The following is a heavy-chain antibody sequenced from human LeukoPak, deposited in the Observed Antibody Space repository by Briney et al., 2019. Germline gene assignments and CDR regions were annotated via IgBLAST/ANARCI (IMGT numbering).Heavy chain of an antibody. Sequence: SEALSLTCTVSGVSISSYYWSWIRQPPGKGLEWIGYIYYSGSTYYNPSLKSRVTISVDTSKNQFSLKLSSVTAADTAVYYCARHTITATRHNWFDPWGQGTLVTVSS. V-gene: IGHV4-59*08. CDR3: ARHTITATRHNWFDP. D-gene: IGHD5-24*01. CDR1: GVSISSYY. CDR2: IYYSGST. J-gene: IGHJ5*02.